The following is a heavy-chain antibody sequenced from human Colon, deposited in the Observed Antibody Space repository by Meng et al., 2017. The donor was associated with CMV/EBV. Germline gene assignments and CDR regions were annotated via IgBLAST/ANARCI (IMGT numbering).Heavy chain of an antibody. CDR3: AKGLPPYFSDSSSYYAGLDY. V-gene: IGHV3-43*01. CDR1: GFTFDDYT. D-gene: IGHD3-22*01. J-gene: IGHJ4*02. Sequence: GGSLRLSCAASGFTFDDYTMHWVRQAPGKGLEWVSLISWDGGSTYYADSVKGRFTISRDNSETRLYLQMNSLTAEDTAVYYCAKGLPPYFSDSSSYYAGLDYWGQGTLVTVSS. CDR2: ISWDGGST.